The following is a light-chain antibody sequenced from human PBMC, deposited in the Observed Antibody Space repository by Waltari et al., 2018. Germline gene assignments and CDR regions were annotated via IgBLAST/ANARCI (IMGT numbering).Light chain of an antibody. J-gene: IGKJ1*01. Sequence: IVLPQSPGTRSVSPRERATLSCRASQSVSIYLAWYQQKPGQAPSLLIYHTSTRATGIPDRFSGSGSGTDFSLTISGLEPEDFAVYYCQHYKSLPVSFGQGTRVEIK. CDR1: QSVSIY. CDR2: HTS. V-gene: IGKV3-20*01. CDR3: QHYKSLPVS.